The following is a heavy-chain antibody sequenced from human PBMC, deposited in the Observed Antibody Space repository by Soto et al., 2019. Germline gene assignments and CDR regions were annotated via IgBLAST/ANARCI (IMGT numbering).Heavy chain of an antibody. CDR3: AKVHRYYYDSSGPDY. CDR1: GFTFSSDA. CDR2: ISGSGGST. D-gene: IGHD3-22*01. Sequence: LRLSCAASGFTFSSDAMSWVRQAAGQGMEWVSAISGSGGSTYYADSVKGRFTISRDNSKNTLYLQMNSLRAEDTAVYYCAKVHRYYYDSSGPDYWGQGTRVTVSS. V-gene: IGHV3-23*01. J-gene: IGHJ4*02.